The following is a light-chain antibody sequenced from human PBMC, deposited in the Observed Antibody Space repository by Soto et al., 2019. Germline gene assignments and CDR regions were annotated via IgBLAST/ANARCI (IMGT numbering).Light chain of an antibody. Sequence: EIVLTQSPATLSAFPGDRVTLSCRASPALNTRLAWYQHKPGQAPRLLIYLTSNRAAGVPARFSAWGSETDFTLTISDVEPEDFAVYYCHQRQSWPRTFGQGTKVDIK. CDR1: PALNTR. CDR3: HQRQSWPRT. CDR2: LTS. J-gene: IGKJ1*01. V-gene: IGKV3-11*01.